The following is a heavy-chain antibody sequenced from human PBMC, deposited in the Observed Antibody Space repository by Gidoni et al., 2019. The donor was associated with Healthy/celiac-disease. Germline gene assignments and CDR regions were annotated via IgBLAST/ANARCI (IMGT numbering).Heavy chain of an antibody. CDR1: GYSFTSYW. CDR2: IYPGDSDT. CDR3: AVSVDTAMAPRRY. V-gene: IGHV5-51*01. Sequence: VQLVQSGAEVQKPGESPKISCKGSGYSFTSYWTGGVRQMPGKGREWMGIIYPGDSDTRDSPSFQGQVTISADKSISTAYLQWSSLKASDTAMYYCAVSVDTAMAPRRYWGQGTLVTVSS. J-gene: IGHJ4*02. D-gene: IGHD5-18*01.